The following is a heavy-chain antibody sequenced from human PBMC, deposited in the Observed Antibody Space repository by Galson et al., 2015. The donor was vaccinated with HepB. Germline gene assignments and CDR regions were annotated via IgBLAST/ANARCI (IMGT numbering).Heavy chain of an antibody. CDR3: ARDRKTLGYCSSTSCYASDY. CDR1: GYTFTSYA. J-gene: IGHJ4*02. Sequence: SVKVSCKASGYTFTSYALNWVRQAPGQGLEWMGWINTNTGNPTYAQGFTGRFVFSLDTSVSTAYLQISSLKAEDIAVYYCARDRKTLGYCSSTSCYASDYWGQGTLVTVSS. D-gene: IGHD2-2*01. CDR2: INTNTGNP. V-gene: IGHV7-4-1*02.